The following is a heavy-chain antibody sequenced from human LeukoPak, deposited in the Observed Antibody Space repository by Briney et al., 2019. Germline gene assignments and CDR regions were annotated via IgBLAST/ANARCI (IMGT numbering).Heavy chain of an antibody. D-gene: IGHD3-22*01. CDR2: ISGSGGST. Sequence: GGSLRLSCAASGFTFSSYAMSWVRQAPGKGLEWVSAISGSGGSTYYADSVKGRFTISRDNSKNTLYLQMNSLRAEGTAVYYCAKDGYYYDSSGYYAEYFQHWGQGTLVTVSS. CDR3: AKDGYYYDSSGYYAEYFQH. CDR1: GFTFSSYA. V-gene: IGHV3-23*01. J-gene: IGHJ1*01.